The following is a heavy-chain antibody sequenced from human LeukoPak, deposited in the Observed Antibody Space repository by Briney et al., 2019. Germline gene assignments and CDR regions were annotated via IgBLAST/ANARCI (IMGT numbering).Heavy chain of an antibody. V-gene: IGHV3-7*03. CDR1: GFTFSSYW. CDR3: AKDSSSWYGFWFDP. Sequence: PGGSLRLSCAASGFTFSSYWMSLVRQAPGKGLEWVADIKQDGSEKYYVDSVKGRFTISRDNAKNSLYLQMNSLRAEDTAVYYCAKDSSSWYGFWFDPWGQGTLVTVSS. J-gene: IGHJ5*02. CDR2: IKQDGSEK. D-gene: IGHD6-13*01.